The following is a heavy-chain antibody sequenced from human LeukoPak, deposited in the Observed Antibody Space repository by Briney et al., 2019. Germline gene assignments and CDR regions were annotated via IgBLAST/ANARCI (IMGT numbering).Heavy chain of an antibody. CDR1: GYTLVYYG. J-gene: IGHJ4*02. CDR2: INWNGGRT. V-gene: IGHV3-20*04. Sequence: GGSLRLSCSAPGYTLVYYGMRTVPQRPGKGLGRVPGINWNGGRTGYADSVKGRFTISRDNAKNSLYLQMNSLRAEDTALYYCARDLKPRGAAGYWGQGTLVTVSS. D-gene: IGHD3-10*01. CDR3: ARDLKPRGAAGY.